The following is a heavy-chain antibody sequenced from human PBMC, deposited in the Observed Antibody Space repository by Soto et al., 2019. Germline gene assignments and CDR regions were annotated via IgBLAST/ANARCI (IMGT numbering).Heavy chain of an antibody. CDR1: GDFISNNY. J-gene: IGHJ4*02. D-gene: IGHD2-2*01. V-gene: IGHV4-59*01. CDR3: ARGAVPAAYLFYFDY. Sequence: QVQLQESGPGLMKPSETLSLTCTVSGDFISNNYWNWIRQPPGKGLEWIGYIYYSGDTRYNPSLKSRVTMSVDTSKNQFSLNLASVTAADTAVYYCARGAVPAAYLFYFDYWGQGALVTVSS. CDR2: IYYSGDT.